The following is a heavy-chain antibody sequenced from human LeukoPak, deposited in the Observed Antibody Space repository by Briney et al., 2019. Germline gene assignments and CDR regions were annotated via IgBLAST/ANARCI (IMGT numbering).Heavy chain of an antibody. V-gene: IGHV1-8*03. D-gene: IGHD1-26*01. CDR1: GYTFTRYG. CDR2: MNPNSGNT. J-gene: IGHJ4*02. Sequence: ASVKVSCKASGYTFTRYGMHRVRQAPGQRLEWMGWMNPNSGNTGYAQKFQGRVTITRDTSITTAYMELSSLISEDTAVYYCARRAHSGSYYVAFGDWGQGTPVTVSS. CDR3: ARRAHSGSYYVAFGD.